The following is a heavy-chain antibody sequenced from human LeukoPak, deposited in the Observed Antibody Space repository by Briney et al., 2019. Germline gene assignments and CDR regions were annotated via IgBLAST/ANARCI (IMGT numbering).Heavy chain of an antibody. CDR3: ARSGGGSPTYAYHFDY. J-gene: IGHJ4*02. Sequence: GASVKVSCKASGYTFTSYAMNWVRQAPGQGLEWMGWINTNTGNPTYAQGFTGRFVFSLDTSVSTAYLQISSLKAEDTAVYYCARSGGGSPTYAYHFDYWGQGTLVTVSS. CDR1: GYTFTSYA. CDR2: INTNTGNP. V-gene: IGHV7-4-1*02. D-gene: IGHD1-26*01.